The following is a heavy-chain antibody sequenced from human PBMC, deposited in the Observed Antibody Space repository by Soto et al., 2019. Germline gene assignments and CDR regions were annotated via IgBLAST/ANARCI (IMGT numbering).Heavy chain of an antibody. CDR3: AKDKSRTMIVVVITTNYYYGMDV. V-gene: IGHV3-23*01. CDR1: GFTFSSYA. D-gene: IGHD3-22*01. Sequence: EVQLLESGGGLVQPGGSLRLSCAASGFTFSSYAMSWVRQAPGKGLEWVSAISGSGGSTYYADSVKGRFTISRDNSKNTLYLQMNSLRAEDTAVYYCAKDKSRTMIVVVITTNYYYGMDVWGQGTTVTVSS. CDR2: ISGSGGST. J-gene: IGHJ6*02.